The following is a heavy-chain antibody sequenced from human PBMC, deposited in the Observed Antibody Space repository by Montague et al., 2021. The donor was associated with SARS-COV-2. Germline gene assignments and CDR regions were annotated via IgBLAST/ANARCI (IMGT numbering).Heavy chain of an antibody. J-gene: IGHJ3*02. CDR3: ARIRAGSTYDAFDI. V-gene: IGHV2-70*01. CDR2: IDWDDDK. CDR1: GFSLSTSGVC. D-gene: IGHD3-10*01. Sequence: PALVKPTQTLTLTCTFSGFSLSTSGVCVSWIRQPPGKALEWPALIDWDDDKYYSTSLKTRLTISKDTSKNQVVLTMTNMDPVDTAAYYCARIRAGSTYDAFDIWGQGTMVTVSS.